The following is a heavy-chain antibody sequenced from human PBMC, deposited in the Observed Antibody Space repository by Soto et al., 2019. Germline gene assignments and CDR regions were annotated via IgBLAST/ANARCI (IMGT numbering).Heavy chain of an antibody. D-gene: IGHD2-15*01. V-gene: IGHV1-18*04. CDR3: ARDGPVDWASFDI. J-gene: IGHJ3*02. CDR2: ISAYNGNT. Sequence: GASVKVSCKASGYTFTSYGISWVRQAPGQGLEWMGWISAYNGNTNYAQKLQGRVTMTTDKSTSTAYLEPRSLRSDDTAVYYCARDGPVDWASFDIWGQGTMVTVSS. CDR1: GYTFTSYG.